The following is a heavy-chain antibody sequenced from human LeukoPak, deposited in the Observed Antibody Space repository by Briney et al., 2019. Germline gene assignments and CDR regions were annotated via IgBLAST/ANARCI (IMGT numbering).Heavy chain of an antibody. Sequence: PGGSLRLSCAASGFTFSSYAMSWVRQAPGKGLEWVSGSSGSGGSTYYADSVKGWFTISRDNSKNTLYLQMNSLRAEDTAVYYCAKEKWESGWFDPWGQGTLVSVSS. V-gene: IGHV3-23*01. CDR3: AKEKWESGWFDP. CDR2: SSGSGGST. D-gene: IGHD1-26*01. CDR1: GFTFSSYA. J-gene: IGHJ5*02.